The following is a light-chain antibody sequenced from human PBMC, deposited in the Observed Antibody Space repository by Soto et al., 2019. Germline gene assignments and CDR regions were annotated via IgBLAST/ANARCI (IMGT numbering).Light chain of an antibody. CDR3: SSYTSSSTLV. J-gene: IGLJ3*02. V-gene: IGLV2-14*03. CDR2: DVT. CDR1: SSDIGVYNY. Sequence: QSALTQPASVSGSLGQSITISCTGSSSDIGVYNYVSWYQQHPGKAPKLMIYDVTNRPSGVSNRFSGSKTGNTASLTISGLQAEDEAEYHCSSYTSSSTLVFGGGTKLTVL.